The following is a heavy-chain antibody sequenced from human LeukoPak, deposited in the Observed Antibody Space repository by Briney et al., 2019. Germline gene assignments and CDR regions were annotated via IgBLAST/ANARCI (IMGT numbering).Heavy chain of an antibody. J-gene: IGHJ4*02. Sequence: GGSLRLSCAASGFTFDDYAMHWVRQAPGKGLEWVSGISWNSGSIGYADSVKGRFTISRDNAKNSLYLQMNSLRAEDAALYYCAKDMGYYDSSGYSALFDYWGQGTLVTVSS. CDR3: AKDMGYYDSSGYSALFDY. CDR2: ISWNSGSI. CDR1: GFTFDDYA. V-gene: IGHV3-9*01. D-gene: IGHD3-22*01.